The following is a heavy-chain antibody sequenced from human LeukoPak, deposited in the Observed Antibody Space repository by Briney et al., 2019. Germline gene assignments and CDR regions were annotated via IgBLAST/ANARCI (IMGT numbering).Heavy chain of an antibody. J-gene: IGHJ4*02. CDR2: IIPMFGTS. CDR3: ARGPLGIGYYFDY. Sequence: ASVKVSCKASGGTFSRYGISWVRQAPGQGLEWMGGIIPMFGTSNYAQKFQGRVTIITDESTSTAYMELSSLRSEDTAVYYCARGPLGIGYYFDYWGQGTLVTVSS. V-gene: IGHV1-69*05. D-gene: IGHD7-27*01. CDR1: GGTFSRYG.